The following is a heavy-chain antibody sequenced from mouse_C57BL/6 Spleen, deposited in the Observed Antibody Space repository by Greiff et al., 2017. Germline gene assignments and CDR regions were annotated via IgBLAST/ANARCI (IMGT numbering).Heavy chain of an antibody. D-gene: IGHD3-2*02. CDR2: IHPNSGST. Sequence: QVQLQQPGAELVKPGASVKLSCKASGYTFTSYWMHWVKQRPGQGLEWIGMIHPNSGSTNYNEKFKSKATLTVDKSSSTAYMQLSSLTSEDSAVYYCARWGSSGPEAWFAYWGQGTLVTVSA. CDR3: ARWGSSGPEAWFAY. V-gene: IGHV1-64*01. J-gene: IGHJ3*01. CDR1: GYTFTSYW.